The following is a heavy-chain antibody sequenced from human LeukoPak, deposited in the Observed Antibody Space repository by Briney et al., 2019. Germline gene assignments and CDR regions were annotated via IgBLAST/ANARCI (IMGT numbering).Heavy chain of an antibody. D-gene: IGHD3-10*01. V-gene: IGHV3-49*04. CDR1: GFTFGDYA. J-gene: IGHJ4*02. CDR2: IRSKAYGGTT. Sequence: GGSLRLSCTASGFTFGDYAMSWVRQAPGKGLEWVGFIRSKAYGGTTGYAASVKGRFTISRDDSKSIAYLQMNSLKTEDTAVYYCTRGSRVRGVSFAFDYWGQGTLVTVSS. CDR3: TRGSRVRGVSFAFDY.